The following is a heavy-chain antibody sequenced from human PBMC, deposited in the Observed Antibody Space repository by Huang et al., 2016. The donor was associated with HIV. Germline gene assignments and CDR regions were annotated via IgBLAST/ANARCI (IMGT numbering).Heavy chain of an antibody. D-gene: IGHD3-3*01. V-gene: IGHV4-39*01. CDR3: ARLHYDVWSGYYMAFDY. CDR2: LYFTGST. Sequence: QLRLQESGPGLVKPSETLSLNCSVSGGSISTSKFYWGGIRQPPGKGLEWIGSLYFTGSTYYHPSLKSPVTRSVDTSKNQFSLKVTSVTAADTAVYYGARLHYDVWSGYYMAFDYWGQGTLVTVSS. J-gene: IGHJ4*02. CDR1: GGSISTSKFY.